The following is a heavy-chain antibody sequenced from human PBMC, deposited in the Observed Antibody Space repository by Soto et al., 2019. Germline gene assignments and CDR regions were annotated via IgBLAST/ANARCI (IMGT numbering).Heavy chain of an antibody. CDR1: GDSISTFY. CDR3: ARGRTVRNYADDSSDYFYFFDY. Sequence: PSETLSLTCTVSGDSISTFYWGWMRQSPGKELGWIGYVYYTGSTNYNPSPKSRVTISVDRSKNQFSLKLTSANAADTAVYYCARGRTVRNYADDSSDYFYFFDYWGQGTQVTVSS. CDR2: VYYTGST. D-gene: IGHD3-22*01. V-gene: IGHV4-59*01. J-gene: IGHJ4*02.